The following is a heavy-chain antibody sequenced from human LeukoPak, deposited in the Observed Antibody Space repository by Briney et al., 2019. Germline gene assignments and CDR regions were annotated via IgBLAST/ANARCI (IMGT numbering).Heavy chain of an antibody. CDR3: ARLGSGVPDFDS. CDR1: GGSISSYY. Sequence: SETLSLTCTVSGGSISSYYWSWIRQPPGKGLEWIGDINHSGTTNYNPSLKSRVIISEDTSKSQFSLGLNNVSAADTGVYYCARLGSGVPDFDSWGQGTQVIVSS. V-gene: IGHV4-34*01. J-gene: IGHJ4*02. CDR2: INHSGTT. D-gene: IGHD2-15*01.